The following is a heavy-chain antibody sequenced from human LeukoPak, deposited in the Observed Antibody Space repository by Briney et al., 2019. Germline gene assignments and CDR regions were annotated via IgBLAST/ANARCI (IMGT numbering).Heavy chain of an antibody. CDR2: ISGSGGST. Sequence: GGSLRLSCVASGFTFSSYAMSWVRQAPGKGLEWVSAISGSGGSTYYADSVKGRFTISRDNSKNTLYLQMNSLRAEDTAVYYCAKVNRIGVPYYYDSSGYQYMDVWGKGTTVTVSS. CDR1: GFTFSSYA. CDR3: AKVNRIGVPYYYDSSGYQYMDV. V-gene: IGHV3-23*01. D-gene: IGHD3-22*01. J-gene: IGHJ6*03.